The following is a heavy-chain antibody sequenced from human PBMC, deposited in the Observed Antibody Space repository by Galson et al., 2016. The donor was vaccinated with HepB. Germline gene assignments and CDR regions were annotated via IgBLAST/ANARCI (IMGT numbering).Heavy chain of an antibody. Sequence: SETLSLTCSVSGGSTTSYYWSWIRQSPGKEPEWIAYVYYSGATNYNPSLMSRVTISADISKNQFSLNLSSVTAADTAIYYCVRESYDSDVDSYWYFDLWGRGTLVTVSS. J-gene: IGHJ2*01. V-gene: IGHV4-59*01. D-gene: IGHD3-22*01. CDR1: GGSTTSYY. CDR2: VYYSGAT. CDR3: VRESYDSDVDSYWYFDL.